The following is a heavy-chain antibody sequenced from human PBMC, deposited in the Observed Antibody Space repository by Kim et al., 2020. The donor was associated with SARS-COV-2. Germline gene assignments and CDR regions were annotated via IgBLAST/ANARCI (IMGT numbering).Heavy chain of an antibody. D-gene: IGHD3-22*01. CDR3: ALGDSSGYYYTGHGMDV. Sequence: GGSLRLSCAASGLTFRSYSMNWVRQAPGKGLEWVSHISSSSRTTYYADSVKGRFTISRDNARNSLYLQMNSLRDEDTAVYYCALGDSSGYYYTGHGMDVWGQGTTVTVS. CDR1: GLTFRSYS. CDR2: ISSSSRTT. V-gene: IGHV3-48*02. J-gene: IGHJ6*02.